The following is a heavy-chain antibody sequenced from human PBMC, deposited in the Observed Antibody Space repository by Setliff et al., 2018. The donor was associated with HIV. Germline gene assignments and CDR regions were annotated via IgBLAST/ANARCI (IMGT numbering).Heavy chain of an antibody. J-gene: IGHJ6*02. CDR1: GGSISSHY. D-gene: IGHD3-16*01. CDR3: ARVGATTYYYYGMDV. V-gene: IGHV4-59*11. Sequence: ETLSLTCTVSGGSISSHYWSWIRQPPGKGLEWIGSIYYSGSTNYNPSLKSRVTISVDTSKNQFSLKLSSVTAADTAVYYCARVGATTYYYYGMDVWGQGTTVTVSS. CDR2: IYYSGST.